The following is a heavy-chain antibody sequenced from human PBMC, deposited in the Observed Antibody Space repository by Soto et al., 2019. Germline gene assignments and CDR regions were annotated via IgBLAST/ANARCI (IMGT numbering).Heavy chain of an antibody. CDR2: IYYTGST. J-gene: IGHJ4*02. Sequence: QVQLQESGPGLVKPSETLSLTCTVSGGSVNSDSYYWSWIRQPPGKGLEWIGYIYYTGSTNYNPSLNRRLTRSLDTSRNQFSQKLSYVTGADTAVFYCAREFANSPEAFDYWGQGALVTVSS. CDR3: AREFANSPEAFDY. CDR1: GGSVNSDSYY. D-gene: IGHD1-1*01. V-gene: IGHV4-61*01.